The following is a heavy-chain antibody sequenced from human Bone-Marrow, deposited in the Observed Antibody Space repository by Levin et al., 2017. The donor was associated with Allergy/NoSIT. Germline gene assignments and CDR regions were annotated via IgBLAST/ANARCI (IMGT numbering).Heavy chain of an antibody. CDR3: ARGKMVAASRSRLLWFDP. CDR1: GSGSFSGYL. Sequence: KTSETLSLTCGVSGSGSFSGYLWTWIRQSPGKGLEWIGDINHNGSPNYNPSLKSRLTISVDMSKNQFSLKLSSVTAADTALYFCARGKMVAASRSRLLWFDPWGQGTLVTVSS. CDR2: INHNGSP. D-gene: IGHD2-15*01. J-gene: IGHJ5*02. V-gene: IGHV4-34*01.